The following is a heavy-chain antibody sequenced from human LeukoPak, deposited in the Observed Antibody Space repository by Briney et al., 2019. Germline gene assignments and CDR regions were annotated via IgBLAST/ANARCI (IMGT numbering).Heavy chain of an antibody. CDR2: IYPADSDT. CDR1: EYTFTGYW. D-gene: IGHD3-10*01. CDR3: ARLRGYSGPKDPFDL. J-gene: IGHJ3*01. V-gene: IGHV5-51*01. Sequence: GESLKISCKGSEYTFTGYWIGWVRQMPGKGLEWMGIIYPADSDTRYGPSFQGQVTISADKFTTTIYLEWSSLKASDTAMYFCARLRGYSGPKDPFDLWGQGTLVTVSS.